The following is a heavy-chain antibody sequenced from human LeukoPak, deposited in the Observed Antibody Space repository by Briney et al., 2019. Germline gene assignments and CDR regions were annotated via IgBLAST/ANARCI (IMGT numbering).Heavy chain of an antibody. J-gene: IGHJ3*02. CDR3: ARERYSTIENDGLDM. CDR2: IGSRGNFI. D-gene: IGHD1-26*01. V-gene: IGHV3-21*01. CDR1: GFTFDSHF. Sequence: KPGGSLRLSCAASGFTFDSHFMNWVRQAPGRGLEWVSSIGSRGNFIYYADSVKGRFTISRDNAKNSLYLQMSSLRAEDTAVYYCARERYSTIENDGLDMWGQGTMVTVSS.